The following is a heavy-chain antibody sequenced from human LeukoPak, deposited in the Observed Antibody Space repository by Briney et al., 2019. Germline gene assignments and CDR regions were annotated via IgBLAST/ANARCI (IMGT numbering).Heavy chain of an antibody. CDR1: GFTFSDYY. CDR2: ISSSGSTI. V-gene: IGHV3-11*04. D-gene: IGHD5-12*01. Sequence: GGSLRLSCAASGFTFSDYYMSWIRQAPGKGLECVSYISSSGSTIYYADSVKGRFTISRDNAKNSLYLQMNSLRAEDTAVYYCARASSGYDTYYYYMDVWGKGTTVTVSS. J-gene: IGHJ6*03. CDR3: ARASSGYDTYYYYMDV.